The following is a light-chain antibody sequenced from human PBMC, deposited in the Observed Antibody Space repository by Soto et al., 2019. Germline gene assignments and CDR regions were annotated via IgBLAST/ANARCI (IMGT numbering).Light chain of an antibody. V-gene: IGLV2-14*01. CDR3: IPCTTASTRCV. CDR1: GSDIGRYDF. J-gene: IGLJ1*01. Sequence: QSVLTQPASVSGSPGQSITISCTGSGSDIGRYDFVSWFQQHPGTVPKLVIFEVSGRPSGVSDRFSGSKSGNTASLTISGLQAEDEADYYCIPCTTASTRCVFGSGTKVTVL. CDR2: EVS.